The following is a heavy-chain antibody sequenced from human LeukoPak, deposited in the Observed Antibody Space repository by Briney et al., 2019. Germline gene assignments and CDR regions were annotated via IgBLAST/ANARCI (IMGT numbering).Heavy chain of an antibody. CDR2: TYYRSKWYN. CDR1: GDSVSSNSGA. Sequence: SQTLSLTCAISGDSVSSNSGAWNWIRQSPSRGLEWLGRTYYRSKWYNEYAVSVKSRITINPDTSKNQFSLQLSSVTPEDTAVYYCARDPIAARHFDYWGQGTLVTASS. CDR3: ARDPIAARHFDY. D-gene: IGHD6-6*01. J-gene: IGHJ4*02. V-gene: IGHV6-1*01.